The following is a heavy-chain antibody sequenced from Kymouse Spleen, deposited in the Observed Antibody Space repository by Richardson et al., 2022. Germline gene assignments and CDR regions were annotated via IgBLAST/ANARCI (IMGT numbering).Heavy chain of an antibody. J-gene: IGHJ4*02. CDR3: ARGAAALYSSGPYYFDY. CDR2: IYYSGST. V-gene: IGHV4-61*01. Sequence: QVQLQESGPGLVKPSETLSLTCTVSGGSVSSGSYYWSWIRQPPGKGLEWIGYIYYSGSTNYNPSLKSRVTISVDTSKNQFSLKLSSVTAADTAVYYCARGAAALYSSGPYYFDYWGQGTLVTVSS. D-gene: IGHD6-19*01. CDR1: GGSVSSGSYY.